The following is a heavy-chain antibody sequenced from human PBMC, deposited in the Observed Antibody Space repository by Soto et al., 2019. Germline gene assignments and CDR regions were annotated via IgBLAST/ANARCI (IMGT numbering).Heavy chain of an antibody. CDR2: ISYDGSNK. CDR1: GFTFSNYG. J-gene: IGHJ3*02. D-gene: IGHD1-26*01. V-gene: IGHV3-30*18. CDR3: AKDLGSGSYLFDAFDI. Sequence: QGQLVESGGGVVQPGRSLRLSCVASGFTFSNYGMHWVRQAPGKGLEWVAVISYDGSNKYYADSVKGRFTISRDNSKNTLYLQMNSLRAEDTAVYYCAKDLGSGSYLFDAFDIWGQGTMVTVSS.